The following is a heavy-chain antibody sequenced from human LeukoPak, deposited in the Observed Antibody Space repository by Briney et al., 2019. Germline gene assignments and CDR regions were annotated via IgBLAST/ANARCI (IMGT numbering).Heavy chain of an antibody. V-gene: IGHV3-33*01. CDR2: IWYDGSNK. J-gene: IGHJ4*02. CDR3: ARDLPYGDYAFDY. D-gene: IGHD4-17*01. CDR1: GFTFSSYG. Sequence: GRSLRLSCAASGFTFSSYGMHWVRQAPGKGLEWVAVIWYDGSNKYYADSVKSRFTISRDNSKNTLYLQMNSLRAEDTAVYYCARDLPYGDYAFDYWGQGTLVTVSS.